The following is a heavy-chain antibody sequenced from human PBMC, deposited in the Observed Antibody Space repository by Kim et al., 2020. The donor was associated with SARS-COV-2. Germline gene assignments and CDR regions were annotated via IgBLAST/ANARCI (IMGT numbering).Heavy chain of an antibody. CDR2: IYYSGST. J-gene: IGHJ5*02. Sequence: SETLSLTCTVSGGSVSSGSYYWSWIRQPPGKGLEWIGYIYYSGSTNYNPSLKSRVTISVDTSKNQFSLKLSSVTAADTAVYYCAREKLLWFGELLAPHWFDPWGQGTLVTVSS. CDR3: AREKLLWFGELLAPHWFDP. V-gene: IGHV4-61*01. CDR1: GGSVSSGSYY. D-gene: IGHD3-10*01.